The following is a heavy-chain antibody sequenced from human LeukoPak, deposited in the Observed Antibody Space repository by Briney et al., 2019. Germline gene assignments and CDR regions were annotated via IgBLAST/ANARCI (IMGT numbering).Heavy chain of an antibody. J-gene: IGHJ5*02. CDR1: GGSFSGYY. CDR2: INHSGST. Sequence: PSETLSLTCAVYGGSFSGYYWSWIRQPPGKGLEWIGEINHSGSTNYNPSLKSRVTISVDTSKNQFSLKLSSVTAADTAVYYCARGLRRSPWWFDPWGRGTLVTVSS. CDR3: ARGLRRSPWWFDP. V-gene: IGHV4-34*01. D-gene: IGHD1-14*01.